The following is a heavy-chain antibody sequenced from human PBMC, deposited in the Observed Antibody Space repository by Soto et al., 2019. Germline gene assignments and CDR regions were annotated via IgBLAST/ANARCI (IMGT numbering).Heavy chain of an antibody. D-gene: IGHD2-15*01. CDR1: GFTFDDDA. Sequence: EVQLVESGGGLVQPGRSLRVSCAASGFTFDDDAMHWVRRVPGKGLEWVSSISWNSNIIGYADSVEGRFTISRDNANNSLYLQMNSLRPEDTALYYCAKGGPDGFCSGGRYYFDYWGHGTLVTVSS. J-gene: IGHJ4*01. CDR3: AKGGPDGFCSGGRYYFDY. CDR2: ISWNSNII. V-gene: IGHV3-9*01.